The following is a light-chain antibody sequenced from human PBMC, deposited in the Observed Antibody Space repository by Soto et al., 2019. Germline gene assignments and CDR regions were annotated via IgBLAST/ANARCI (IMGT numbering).Light chain of an antibody. CDR2: ATS. J-gene: IGKJ1*01. CDR1: QGISSY. V-gene: IGKV1-27*01. Sequence: DIQMTQSPSSLSASVGDSVTITCRARQGISSYLAWYQQKPGQVPKLLIYATSALQSGVSSRFSGSGSGTDFPLTISSLQPDDFATYYCQKDKLDPWTLGHGTKVELK. CDR3: QKDKLDPWT.